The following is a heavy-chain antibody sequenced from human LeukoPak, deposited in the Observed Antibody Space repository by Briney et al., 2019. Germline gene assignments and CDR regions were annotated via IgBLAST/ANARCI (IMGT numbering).Heavy chain of an antibody. CDR1: GGSISSSSYY. CDR3: ARLRSTSFVGDY. D-gene: IGHD2-2*01. V-gene: IGHV4-39*01. Sequence: SETLSLTCTVSGGSISSSSYYWGWIRQPPGKGLEWIGSIYYSGSTYYNPSLKSRVTISVDTSKNQFSPKLSSVTAADTAVYYCARLRSTSFVGDYWGQGTLVTVSS. J-gene: IGHJ4*02. CDR2: IYYSGST.